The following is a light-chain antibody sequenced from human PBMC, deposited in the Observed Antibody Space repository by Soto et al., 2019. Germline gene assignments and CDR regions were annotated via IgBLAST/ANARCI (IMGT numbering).Light chain of an antibody. V-gene: IGKV1-5*03. CDR1: QSISFW. CDR3: QQYRTYRT. CDR2: KAS. Sequence: DIQMTQSPSTLSASVGDRVTITCRASQSISFWLAWYQQKPGKAPKLLIYKASTLQTGVPSRFSGSGSGTEFTLTINDLQPDDFATYYCQQYRTYRTFGQGTKVDIK. J-gene: IGKJ1*01.